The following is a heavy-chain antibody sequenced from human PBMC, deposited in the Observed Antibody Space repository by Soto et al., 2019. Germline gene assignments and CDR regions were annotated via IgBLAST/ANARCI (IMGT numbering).Heavy chain of an antibody. Sequence: SETLSLTCAVYGGSFSGYYWSWIRQPPGKGLEWIGEINHSGSTHYNPSLKSRVTISVDTSKNQFSLKMSSVTAADTALYYCARVERGTVTTVVDAFDIWGPGTMVTVSS. D-gene: IGHD1-1*01. CDR2: INHSGST. V-gene: IGHV4-34*01. CDR3: ARVERGTVTTVVDAFDI. J-gene: IGHJ3*02. CDR1: GGSFSGYY.